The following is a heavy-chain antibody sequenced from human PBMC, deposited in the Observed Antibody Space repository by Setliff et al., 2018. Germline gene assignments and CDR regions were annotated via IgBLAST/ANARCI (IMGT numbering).Heavy chain of an antibody. V-gene: IGHV3-23*01. CDR3: VRDRWKVMVNKGDDAFDL. CDR1: GFTFSSYA. J-gene: IGHJ3*01. D-gene: IGHD5-18*01. Sequence: GGSLRLSCAASGFTFSSYAMTWVRQAPGKGLERVSAISGRGDSTFYEDAVKGRFTISRDNAKNSLDLQMDSLRGEDTAVYYCVRDRWKVMVNKGDDAFDLWGQGTMVTVSS. CDR2: ISGRGDST.